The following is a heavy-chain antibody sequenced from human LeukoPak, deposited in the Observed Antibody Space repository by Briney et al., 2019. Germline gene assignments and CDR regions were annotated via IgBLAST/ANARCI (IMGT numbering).Heavy chain of an antibody. CDR3: ARSHYGSGIRWFDP. J-gene: IGHJ5*02. CDR2: ISSSGSTI. CDR1: GFTFSSYE. Sequence: GGSLRLSCAASGFTFSSYEMNWVRQAPGKGLEWVSYISSSGSTIYYADSVKGRFTISRDNAKNSLYLQMDSLRAEDTAVYYWARSHYGSGIRWFDPWGKGTLVTVSS. V-gene: IGHV3-48*03. D-gene: IGHD3-10*01.